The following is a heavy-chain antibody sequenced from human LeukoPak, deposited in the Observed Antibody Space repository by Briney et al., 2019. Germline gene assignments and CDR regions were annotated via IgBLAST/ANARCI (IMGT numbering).Heavy chain of an antibody. CDR3: AKVKIASPGPRPNDAFDI. V-gene: IGHV3-23*01. CDR1: GFTFSSYA. Sequence: PGGSLRLSCAASGFTFSSYAMSWVRRAPGKGLEWVSVVSGSGGSTYYADSVKGRFTISRDNSKNTLYLQMNSLRAEDTALYYCAKVKIASPGPRPNDAFDIWGQGTMVTVSS. D-gene: IGHD6-13*01. J-gene: IGHJ3*02. CDR2: VSGSGGST.